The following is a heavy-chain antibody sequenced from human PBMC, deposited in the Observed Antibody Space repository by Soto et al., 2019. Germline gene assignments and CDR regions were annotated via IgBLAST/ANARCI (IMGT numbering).Heavy chain of an antibody. CDR3: ARVVRGVMWFDP. D-gene: IGHD3-10*01. CDR2: IWYDGSNK. V-gene: IGHV3-33*01. CDR1: GFTFSSYG. Sequence: PGGSLRLSCAASGFTFSSYGMHWVRQAPGKGLEWVAVIWYDGSNKYYADSVKGRFTISRDNSKNTLYLQMNSLRAEDTAVYYCARVVRGVMWFDPWGQGTLVTVSS. J-gene: IGHJ5*02.